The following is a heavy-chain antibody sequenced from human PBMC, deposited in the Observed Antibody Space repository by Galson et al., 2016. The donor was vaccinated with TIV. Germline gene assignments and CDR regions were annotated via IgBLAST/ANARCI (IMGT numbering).Heavy chain of an antibody. CDR1: GGTFSTYA. D-gene: IGHD2-21*02. Sequence: SVKVSCKASGGTFSTYAISWVRQAPGQGLEWMGGIIPIFDTTNYAEKFQGRVTITADESTSTAYMELSSPRSEDTAIYYWALTYCGGDCYPPGGMDVWGQGTTVTVSS. J-gene: IGHJ6*02. CDR2: IIPIFDTT. CDR3: ALTYCGGDCYPPGGMDV. V-gene: IGHV1-69*13.